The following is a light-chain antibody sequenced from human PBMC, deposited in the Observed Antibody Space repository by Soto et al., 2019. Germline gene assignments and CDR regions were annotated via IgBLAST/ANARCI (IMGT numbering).Light chain of an antibody. CDR2: DAS. CDR3: QQYHNWPLT. J-gene: IGKJ4*01. CDR1: QSTTGN. V-gene: IGKV3-15*01. Sequence: EIVMTQSPATLSVSPGERATLSCRASQSTTGNLTWYQQKPGQAPRLLIYDASTRATGIPARFSGSGSGTEFTLTISSLQSEDFAVYYCQQYHNWPLTFGGGTKVDIK.